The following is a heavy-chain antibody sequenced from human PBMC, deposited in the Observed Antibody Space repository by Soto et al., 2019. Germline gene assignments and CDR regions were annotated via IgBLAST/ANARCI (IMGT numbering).Heavy chain of an antibody. J-gene: IGHJ6*02. D-gene: IGHD5-18*01. V-gene: IGHV4-30-4*01. CDR3: ARDRGYSYGSHYYYGMDV. CDR1: GGSISSGDYY. Sequence: QVQLQESGPGLVKPSQTLSLTCTVSGGSISSGDYYWSWIRQPPGKGLEWIGYIYYSGSTYYNPXXKSRVTISVDXXKXQXXLKLSSVTAADTAVYYCARDRGYSYGSHYYYGMDVWGQGTTVTVSS. CDR2: IYYSGST.